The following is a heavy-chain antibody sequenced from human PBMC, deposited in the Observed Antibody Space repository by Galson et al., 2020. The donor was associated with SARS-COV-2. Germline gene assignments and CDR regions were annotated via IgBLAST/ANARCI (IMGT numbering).Heavy chain of an antibody. D-gene: IGHD3-10*01. Sequence: QLGESLKISCAASGFTFSTYAMHWVRQAPGKGLEWVALISYDGSDSYYADSVKGRITISRDNSKDTLYLQLNSLRLEDTAMYFCAKGELRWFKESIGSWGRGARVNVS. CDR1: GFTFSTYA. J-gene: IGHJ4*02. V-gene: IGHV3-30*04. CDR3: AKGELRWFKESIGS. CDR2: ISYDGSDS.